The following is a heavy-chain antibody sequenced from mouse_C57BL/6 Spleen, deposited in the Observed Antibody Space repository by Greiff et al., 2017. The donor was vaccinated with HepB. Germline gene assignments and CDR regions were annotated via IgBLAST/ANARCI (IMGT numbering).Heavy chain of an antibody. Sequence: LVESGAELVRPGTSVKVSCKASGYAFTNYLIEWVKQRPGQGLEWIGVINPGSGGTNYNEKFKGKATLTADKSSSTAYMQLSSLTSEDAAVYFCARSRYCGSSLMEYWGQGTSVTVAA. CDR2: INPGSGGT. V-gene: IGHV1-54*01. J-gene: IGHJ4*01. D-gene: IGHD1-1*01. CDR3: ARSRYCGSSLMEY. CDR1: GYAFTNYL.